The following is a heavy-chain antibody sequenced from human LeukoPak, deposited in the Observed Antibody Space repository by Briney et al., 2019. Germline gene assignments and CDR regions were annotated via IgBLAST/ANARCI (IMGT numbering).Heavy chain of an antibody. J-gene: IGHJ6*02. V-gene: IGHV4-34*01. CDR2: INHSGST. D-gene: IGHD6-19*01. Sequence: SETLSLTCAVYGGSFSGYYWSWIRQPPGKGLEWIGEINHSGSTNYNPSPKSRVTISVDTSKNQFSLKLSSVTAADTAVYYCARQEYSSGWLRYYYYGMDVWGQGTTVTVSS. CDR3: ARQEYSSGWLRYYYYGMDV. CDR1: GGSFSGYY.